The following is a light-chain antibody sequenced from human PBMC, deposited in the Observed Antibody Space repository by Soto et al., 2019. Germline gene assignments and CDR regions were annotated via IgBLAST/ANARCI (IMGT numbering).Light chain of an antibody. CDR3: SSYTSDSTVV. V-gene: IGLV2-14*01. CDR2: EVR. CDR1: RNDVGGYNY. Sequence: QSVLTQPASMSGSPGQSITISCTGTRNDVGGYNYVSWYQQHPGKAPKLMIYEVRNRPSGVSSRFFGSKSGNTASLTISGLQAEDEADYYCSSYTSDSTVVFGGGTKLTVL. J-gene: IGLJ2*01.